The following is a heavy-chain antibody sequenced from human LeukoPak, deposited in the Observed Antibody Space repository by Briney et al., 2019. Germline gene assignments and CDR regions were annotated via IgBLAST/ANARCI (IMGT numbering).Heavy chain of an antibody. J-gene: IGHJ4*02. Sequence: SVKVSCKASGGTFSSYAISWVRQAPGQGLEWMGRFIPIYGTANYAQKFQGRVTITTDESTSTAYMELSSLRSEDTAVYYCARDGYGGYVAHFDYWGQGTLVTVSA. CDR2: FIPIYGTA. CDR1: GGTFSSYA. V-gene: IGHV1-69*05. CDR3: ARDGYGGYVAHFDY. D-gene: IGHD4-17*01.